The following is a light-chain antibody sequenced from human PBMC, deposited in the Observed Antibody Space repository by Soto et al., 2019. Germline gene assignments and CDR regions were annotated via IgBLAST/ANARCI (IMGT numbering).Light chain of an antibody. CDR2: LGS. V-gene: IGKV2-28*01. J-gene: IGKJ4*01. CDR3: AQGLATPFT. CDR1: RNLLHSNGYYY. Sequence: EIVLTRSPRSLRVSPVDPASMSWMSIRNLLHSNGYYYLDWYLQKPGQSPQLLIYLGSNRASGVPDRFSGSGSGTDFTLTISRVEAEDVGVYFCAQGLATPFTFGGGTKV.